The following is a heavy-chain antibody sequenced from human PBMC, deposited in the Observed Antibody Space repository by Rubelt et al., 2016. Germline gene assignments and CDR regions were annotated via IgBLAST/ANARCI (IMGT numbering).Heavy chain of an antibody. CDR3: ARDGAAAGLAGDNWFDP. J-gene: IGHJ5*02. V-gene: IGHV1-18*01. Sequence: GLEWMGWISTYIGKTNYSQNLQGRVTMTTDTSTSTAYMELSSLRSEDTAVYYCARDGAAAGLAGDNWFDPWGQGTLVTVSS. D-gene: IGHD6-13*01. CDR2: ISTYIGKT.